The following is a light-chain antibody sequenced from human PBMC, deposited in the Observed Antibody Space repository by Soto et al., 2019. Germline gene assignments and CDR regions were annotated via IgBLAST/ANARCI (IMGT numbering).Light chain of an antibody. CDR1: QDIRVD. V-gene: IGKV1-6*01. J-gene: IGKJ2*01. CDR3: LQDYDFPYT. Sequence: AIQMTQSPPSLSASVGDRVIITCRVSQDIRVDVGWLQQRPGHAPNLLTYAASTLHTGRPSTFTGSWSGTDFTLTINDLQPEDVATYFCLQDYDFPYTFGQGTKLEI. CDR2: AAS.